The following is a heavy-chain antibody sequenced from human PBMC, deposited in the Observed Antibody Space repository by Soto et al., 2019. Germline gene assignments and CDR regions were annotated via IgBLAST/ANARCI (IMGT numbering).Heavy chain of an antibody. Sequence: EVQLVESGGGLIQPGGSLRLSCAASGFTVSSNYMSWVRQAPGQGLEWVSVIYSGGSTYYADSVKGRFTISRDNSKNTLYLQMNSLRGEDTAVYYCARPHGYDYYGMDVWGEGTTVTVSS. CDR3: ARPHGYDYYGMDV. J-gene: IGHJ6*04. CDR1: GFTVSSNY. V-gene: IGHV3-53*01. CDR2: IYSGGST.